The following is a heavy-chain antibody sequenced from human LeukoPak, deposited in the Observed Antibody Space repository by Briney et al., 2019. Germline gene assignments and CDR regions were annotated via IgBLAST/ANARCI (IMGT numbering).Heavy chain of an antibody. D-gene: IGHD3-22*01. CDR3: TTVGSSGYYIGAFDI. CDR2: INPNSGGT. CDR1: GYTFTGYY. V-gene: IGHV1-2*06. J-gene: IGHJ3*02. Sequence: ASVKVSCKASGYTFTGYYMHWVRQAPGQGLEWMGRINPNSGGTNYAQKFQGRVTMTRDTSISTAYMELSRLRSDDTAVYYCTTVGSSGYYIGAFDIWGQGTMVTVSS.